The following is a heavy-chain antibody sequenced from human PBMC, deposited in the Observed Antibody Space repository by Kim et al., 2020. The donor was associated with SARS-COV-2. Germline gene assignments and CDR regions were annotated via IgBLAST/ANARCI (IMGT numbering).Heavy chain of an antibody. J-gene: IGHJ5*02. V-gene: IGHV1-8*01. CDR3: ARKKTRYDFWSGYYNNWFDP. D-gene: IGHD3-3*01. CDR1: GYTFTSYD. Sequence: ASVKVSCKASGYTFTSYDINWVRQATGQGLEWMGWMNPNSGNTGYAQKFQVRVTMTRNTSISTAYMELSSLTSEDTAVYYCARKKTRYDFWSGYYNNWFDPWGQGTLVTVSS. CDR2: MNPNSGNT.